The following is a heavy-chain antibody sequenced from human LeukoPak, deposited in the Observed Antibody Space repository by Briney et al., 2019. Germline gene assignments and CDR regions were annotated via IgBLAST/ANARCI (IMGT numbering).Heavy chain of an antibody. V-gene: IGHV4-4*07. D-gene: IGHD3-3*01. CDR2: IYSSGII. CDR3: ARDTGKSGYPDY. CDR1: GGSISSYY. Sequence: SETLSLTCTVSGGSISSYYWSWIRQPAGKAPEWIGRIYSSGIINYNPSLKSRVTMSLDNSKNQLSLKLSCVTAADTAVYYCARDTGKSGYPDYWGQGTLVTVSS. J-gene: IGHJ4*02.